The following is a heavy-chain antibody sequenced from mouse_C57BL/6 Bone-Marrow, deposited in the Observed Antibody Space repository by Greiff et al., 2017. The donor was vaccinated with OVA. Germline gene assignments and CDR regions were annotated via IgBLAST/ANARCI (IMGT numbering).Heavy chain of an antibody. D-gene: IGHD2-5*01. V-gene: IGHV10-1*01. CDR1: GFSFNTYA. Sequence: EVMLVESGGGLVQPKGSLKLSCAASGFSFNTYAMNWVRQAPGKGLEWVARIRSKSNNYATYYADSVKDRFTISRDDSESMLYLQMNNLKTEDTAMYYCVRHLVNSNNAYFDVWGTGTTVTVSS. CDR3: VRHLVNSNNAYFDV. CDR2: IRSKSNNYAT. J-gene: IGHJ1*03.